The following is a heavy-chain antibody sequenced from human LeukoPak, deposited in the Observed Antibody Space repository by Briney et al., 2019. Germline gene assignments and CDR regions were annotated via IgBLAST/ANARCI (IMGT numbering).Heavy chain of an antibody. Sequence: PGGSLRLSCVASAFTFNNYWMHWVRQAPGKGLVWVAHINSDGSNTAYADSVKGRFTISRDNAKGTLYVQMNSLRSEDTAVYYCARGDPLGNYWGQGTLVTVSS. CDR3: ARGDPLGNY. D-gene: IGHD7-27*01. V-gene: IGHV3-74*01. CDR2: INSDGSNT. J-gene: IGHJ4*02. CDR1: AFTFNNYW.